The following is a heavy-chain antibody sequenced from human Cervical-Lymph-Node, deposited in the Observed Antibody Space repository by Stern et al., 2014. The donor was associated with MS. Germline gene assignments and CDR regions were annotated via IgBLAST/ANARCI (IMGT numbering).Heavy chain of an antibody. D-gene: IGHD1-1*01. Sequence: EVHLVESGGGLVLPGGSLSLSCAASGFTFSSFVMNWVRQAPGKGLEWVSSIADSVDDAHYADSVRGRFTISRDNSKNVLYLRMSSLRAEDTAVYYCAKEGGGYNSGFFFDYWGQGTLVTVSS. CDR2: IADSVDDA. J-gene: IGHJ4*02. V-gene: IGHV3-23*04. CDR1: GFTFSSFV. CDR3: AKEGGGYNSGFFFDY.